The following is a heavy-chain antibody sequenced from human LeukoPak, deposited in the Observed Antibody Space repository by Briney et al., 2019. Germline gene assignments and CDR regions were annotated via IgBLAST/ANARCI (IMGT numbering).Heavy chain of an antibody. CDR3: AKQGQAYDY. CDR1: GFTFSTYT. D-gene: IGHD3-16*01. Sequence: GGSLRLSCAASGFTFSTYTVHWVRQAPGKGLEWVAVISYDGSTKYYADSVKGRFTISRDNSKNTLYLQMHSLRAEDTAVYYCAKQGQAYDYWGQGTLVTVSS. V-gene: IGHV3-30*18. J-gene: IGHJ4*02. CDR2: ISYDGSTK.